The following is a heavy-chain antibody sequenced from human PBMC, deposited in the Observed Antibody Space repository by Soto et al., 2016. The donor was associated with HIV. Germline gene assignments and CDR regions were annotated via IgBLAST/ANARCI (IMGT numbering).Heavy chain of an antibody. CDR3: VKGSVYNVRGHFDS. V-gene: IGHV3-23*01. D-gene: IGHD3-10*02. CDR1: EFNFKNYA. CDR2: ISGSGISS. J-gene: IGHJ4*02. Sequence: DVQLLESGGDLVRPGTSLRLSCVGTEFNFKNYAMMWVRQAPGKGPDWVSGISGSGISSHYRNSVKGRFTISRDNSKNTLYLQMSSLTVEDTAVYYCVKGSVYNVRGHFDSWGLGTLVTVSS.